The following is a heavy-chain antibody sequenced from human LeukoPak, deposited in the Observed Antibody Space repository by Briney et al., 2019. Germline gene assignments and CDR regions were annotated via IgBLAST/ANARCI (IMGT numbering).Heavy chain of an antibody. CDR2: ISSSSSTI. CDR3: AREMYCGGDCHRGYFDY. CDR1: GFTFSSYS. Sequence: PGGSLRLSCAASGFTFSSYSMNWVRQAPGKGLEWVSYISSSSSTIYYADSVKGRFTISRDNAKNSLYLQMNSLRAEDTAVYYCAREMYCGGDCHRGYFDYWGQGTLVTVSS. D-gene: IGHD2-21*02. J-gene: IGHJ4*02. V-gene: IGHV3-48*01.